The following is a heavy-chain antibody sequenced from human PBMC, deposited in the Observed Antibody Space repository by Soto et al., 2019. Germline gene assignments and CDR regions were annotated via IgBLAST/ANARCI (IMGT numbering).Heavy chain of an antibody. CDR2: ISGSGGST. D-gene: IGHD6-19*01. Sequence: EVQLLESGGGLVQPGGSLRLSCAVSGFTFSSYAMSWVRQAPGKGLEWVSGISGSGGSTFYADSVKGRFTISRENSKYTLYLQMNSLRAEDTAVYYCARDSKAVAGLDSWGQGTLVTVSS. V-gene: IGHV3-23*01. CDR1: GFTFSSYA. J-gene: IGHJ4*02. CDR3: ARDSKAVAGLDS.